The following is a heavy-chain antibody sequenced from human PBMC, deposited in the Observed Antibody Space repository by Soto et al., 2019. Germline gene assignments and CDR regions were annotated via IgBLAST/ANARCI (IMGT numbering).Heavy chain of an antibody. V-gene: IGHV2-5*02. CDR1: GFSLSTTGVG. D-gene: IGHD6-13*01. Sequence: SGPTLVNPTQTLTLTCTFSGFSLSTTGVGVGWVRRPPGKALEWLALIYWDDDKRYSPSLESRLTITKDTSKNQVVLTMTNMDPVDTATYYCAHTPCSGSSWYCFDYWGQGNLVTVSS. J-gene: IGHJ4*02. CDR3: AHTPCSGSSWYCFDY. CDR2: IYWDDDK.